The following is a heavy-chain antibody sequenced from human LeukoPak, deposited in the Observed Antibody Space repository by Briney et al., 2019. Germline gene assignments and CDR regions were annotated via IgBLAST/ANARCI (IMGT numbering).Heavy chain of an antibody. D-gene: IGHD3-16*02. CDR3: ARGPPRDYVWGSYPHYFDY. V-gene: IGHV4-59*08. Sequence: SETLSLTCAVSGASISSYYWSWIRQPPGKGLEWIGYIYYSVSTNYNPSLKSRVTISVDTSKNQFSLKVSSVTAADTAVYYCARGPPRDYVWGSYPHYFDYWGQGTLVTISS. CDR1: GASISSYY. J-gene: IGHJ4*02. CDR2: IYYSVST.